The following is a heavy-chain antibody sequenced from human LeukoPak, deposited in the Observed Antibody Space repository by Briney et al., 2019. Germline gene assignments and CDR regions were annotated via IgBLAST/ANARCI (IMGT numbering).Heavy chain of an antibody. CDR3: ARDRIPRRGYSYGYGWFDP. CDR1: GGTFSIYA. D-gene: IGHD5-18*01. J-gene: IGHJ5*02. Sequence: ASVTVSFTASGGTFSIYAISWVRQAPGQGLEWMGGIIPIFGTANYAQKFQGRVTITADESTSTAYMELSSLRSEDTAVYYCARDRIPRRGYSYGYGWFDPWGQGTLVTVSS. V-gene: IGHV1-69*13. CDR2: IIPIFGTA.